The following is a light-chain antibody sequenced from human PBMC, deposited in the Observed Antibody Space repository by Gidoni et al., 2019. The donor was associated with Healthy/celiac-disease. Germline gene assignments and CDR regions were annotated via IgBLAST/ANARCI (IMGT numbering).Light chain of an antibody. CDR1: KSVSSN. V-gene: IGKV3-15*01. J-gene: IGKJ1*01. CDR2: GAS. Sequence: EIVMTQSPATLSVSPGERATLPCRASKSVSSNFAWYQQQPGQAPRLLIYGASTRATGIPARFSGSGSGTEFTLTISSLQSEDFAVYYCQQYNNWPRTFGQGTKVEIK. CDR3: QQYNNWPRT.